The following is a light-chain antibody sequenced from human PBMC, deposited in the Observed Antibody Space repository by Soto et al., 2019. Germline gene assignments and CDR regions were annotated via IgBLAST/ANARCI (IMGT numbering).Light chain of an antibody. CDR1: QSINTY. CDR3: QESSIPSRT. CDR2: AAS. V-gene: IGKV1-39*01. Sequence: DIQMTQSPSSLSASVGDRVTITCRASQSINTYLNWYQQKPGKAHKLLIYAASSLQSEVPSRFSGSGSVTDFTLTIGSLQPEDFATYYCQESSIPSRTFGPGTKVDI. J-gene: IGKJ3*01.